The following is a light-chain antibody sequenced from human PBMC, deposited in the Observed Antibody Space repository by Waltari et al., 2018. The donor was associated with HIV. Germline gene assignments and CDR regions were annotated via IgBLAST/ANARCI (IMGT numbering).Light chain of an antibody. CDR1: QSVSSRP. V-gene: IGKV3-20*01. J-gene: IGKJ1*01. CDR2: GAS. CDR3: LQYGSSPRT. Sequence: EVVFTQSPATLSLSPGERALFSCRASQSVSSRPLAWYQHKPGQAPRLLSYGASTRATGITDRFSGSGSGTDFTLTISRLDPEDFAVYYCLQYGSSPRTFGQGTKVEIK.